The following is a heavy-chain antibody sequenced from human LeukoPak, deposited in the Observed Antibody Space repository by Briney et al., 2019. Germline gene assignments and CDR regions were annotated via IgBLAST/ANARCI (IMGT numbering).Heavy chain of an antibody. CDR1: GFTFSSYS. CDR2: ISSSSSTI. V-gene: IGHV3-48*01. J-gene: IGHJ4*02. CDR3: ARDQHEGQQLFDY. Sequence: GRSLRLSCAASGFTFSSYSMNWVRQAPEEGLEWISYISSSSSTIYYADSVKGRFTISRDNAKNSLYLQMNSLRAEDTAVYYCARDQHEGQQLFDYWGQRTLVTVSS. D-gene: IGHD6-13*01.